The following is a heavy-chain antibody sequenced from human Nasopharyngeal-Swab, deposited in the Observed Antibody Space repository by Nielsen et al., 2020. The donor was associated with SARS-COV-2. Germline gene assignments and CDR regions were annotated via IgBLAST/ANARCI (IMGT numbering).Heavy chain of an antibody. CDR3: ARARRNFVVVSAFDY. CDR2: IYYSGST. J-gene: IGHJ4*02. D-gene: IGHD2-21*02. Sequence: WIRQPPGKGLEWIGYIYYSGSTYYNPSLKSRVTISVDTSKNQFSLKLSSMTAADTAVYYCARARRNFVVVSAFDYWGQGTLVTVSS. V-gene: IGHV4-31*02.